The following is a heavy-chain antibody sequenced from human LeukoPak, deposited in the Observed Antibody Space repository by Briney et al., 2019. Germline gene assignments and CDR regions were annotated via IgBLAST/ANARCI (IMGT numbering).Heavy chain of an antibody. CDR2: IKQDGSEK. V-gene: IGHV3-7*01. D-gene: IGHD1-26*01. CDR3: AKGMGSYSPLDY. J-gene: IGHJ4*02. Sequence: GGSLRLSCAASGFTFSSYWMSWVRQAPGKGLEWVANIKQDGSEKYYVDSVKGRFTISRDNAKNSLYLQMNSLRAEDTTVYYCAKGMGSYSPLDYWGQGTLVTVSS. CDR1: GFTFSSYW.